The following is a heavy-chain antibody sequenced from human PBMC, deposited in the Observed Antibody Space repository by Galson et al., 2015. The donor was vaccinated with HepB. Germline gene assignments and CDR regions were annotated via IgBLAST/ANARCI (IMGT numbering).Heavy chain of an antibody. D-gene: IGHD3-10*01. V-gene: IGHV3-64D*06. J-gene: IGHJ5*02. CDR2: ISSNGIST. CDR1: GFTFSTFG. CDR3: VKDRVPLVRRVGIDWFDP. Sequence: SLRLSCAASGFTFSTFGMHWVRHAPGKGLEYVSGISSNGISTYYADSVKGRYTISRDNSRSTLFLHMNSLRVEDTAVFYCVKDRVPLVRRVGIDWFDPWGQGTLDTVSS.